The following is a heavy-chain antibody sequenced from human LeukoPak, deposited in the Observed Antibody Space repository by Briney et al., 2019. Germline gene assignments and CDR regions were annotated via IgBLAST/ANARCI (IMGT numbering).Heavy chain of an antibody. CDR1: GGSISSYY. CDR3: ARGWIAAAGPFFDY. D-gene: IGHD6-13*01. J-gene: IGHJ4*02. V-gene: IGHV4-59*01. CDR2: IYYSGST. Sequence: PSETLSLTCTVSGGSISSYYWSWIRQPPRKGLEWIGYIYYSGSTNYNPSLKSRVTISVDTSKNQFSLKLSSVTAADTAVYYCARGWIAAAGPFFDYWGQGTLVTVSS.